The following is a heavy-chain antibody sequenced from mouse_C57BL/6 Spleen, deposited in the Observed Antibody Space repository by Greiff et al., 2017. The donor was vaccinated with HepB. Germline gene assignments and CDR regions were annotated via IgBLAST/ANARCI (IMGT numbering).Heavy chain of an antibody. CDR3: ARGYDLPYFGV. Sequence: QVQLKQSGAELAKPGASVKLSCKASGYTFTSYWMHWVKQRPGQGLEWIGYINPSSGYTKYNQKFKDKATLTADKSSSTAYMQLSSLTYEDSAVYYCARGYDLPYFGVWGTGTTVTVSS. CDR2: INPSSGYT. D-gene: IGHD2-3*01. J-gene: IGHJ1*03. V-gene: IGHV1-7*01. CDR1: GYTFTSYW.